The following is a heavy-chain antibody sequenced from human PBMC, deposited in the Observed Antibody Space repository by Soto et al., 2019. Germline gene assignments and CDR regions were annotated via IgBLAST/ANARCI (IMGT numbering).Heavy chain of an antibody. CDR3: ARDGTMAWRGAFAI. CDR2: IYDGGST. D-gene: IGHD1-1*01. CDR1: GFTVSINY. V-gene: IGHV3-66*01. Sequence: GGSLRLSCAASGFTVSINYMIWVRQAPGRGLEWVSVIYDGGSTYYADSVKGRFTISRDSSKNTLYLQMNSLRVEDTAVYYCARDGTMAWRGAFAIWGQGTMVTVSS. J-gene: IGHJ3*02.